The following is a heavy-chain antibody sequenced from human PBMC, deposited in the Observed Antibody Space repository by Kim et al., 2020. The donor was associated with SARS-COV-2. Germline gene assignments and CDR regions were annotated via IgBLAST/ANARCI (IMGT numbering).Heavy chain of an antibody. J-gene: IGHJ4*02. Sequence: EGSLRLSCTTSGFTFTGYAMSWVRQAPGKGLEWVSSIDGSDGTTYYVDSVKGRFTISRDDSKSTLYLWMTSLRADDTAVYYCLKGGWGWIWDHWGQGA. CDR3: LKGGWGWIWDH. D-gene: IGHD2-2*03. CDR1: GFTFTGYA. V-gene: IGHV3-23*01. CDR2: IDGSDGTT.